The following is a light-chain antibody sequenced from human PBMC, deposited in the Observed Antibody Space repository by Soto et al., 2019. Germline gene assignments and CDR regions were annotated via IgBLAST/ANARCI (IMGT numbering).Light chain of an antibody. CDR1: QSVSSSY. J-gene: IGKJ1*01. Sequence: ESVLTQSPGTLSLSPGEKATLSCRASQSVSSSYLAWYQQKPGQAPRHLIYGASSRATGISDRFSGSGSGTDFTLTVSRLEPEDFAVYYCQQFGSSSWTFGQGTKVDIK. V-gene: IGKV3-20*01. CDR2: GAS. CDR3: QQFGSSSWT.